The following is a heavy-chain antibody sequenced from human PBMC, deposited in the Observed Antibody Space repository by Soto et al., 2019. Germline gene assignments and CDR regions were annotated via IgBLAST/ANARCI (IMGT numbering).Heavy chain of an antibody. V-gene: IGHV1-2*04. CDR3: AREDYGDSNFDY. CDR1: GYTFTGYY. J-gene: IGHJ4*02. CDR2: INPNSGGT. D-gene: IGHD4-17*01. Sequence: ASVKVSCKASGYTFTGYYMHWVRQAPGQGLEWMGWINPNSGGTKYAQKFQGWVSMTRDTSISTAYMELSRLRSDDTAVYYCAREDYGDSNFDYWGQGXLVTVYS.